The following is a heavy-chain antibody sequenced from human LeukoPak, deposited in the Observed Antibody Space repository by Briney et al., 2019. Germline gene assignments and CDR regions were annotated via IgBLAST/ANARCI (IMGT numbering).Heavy chain of an antibody. Sequence: ASVKVSCEASGYTFTGYYMHWVRQAPGQGLEWMGWINPNSGGTNYAQKFQGRVTMTRDTSISTAYMELSRLRSDDTAVYYCARMKSRRGYSYGYTGFDYWGQGTLVTVSS. CDR2: INPNSGGT. CDR1: GYTFTGYY. V-gene: IGHV1-2*02. CDR3: ARMKSRRGYSYGYTGFDY. J-gene: IGHJ4*02. D-gene: IGHD5-18*01.